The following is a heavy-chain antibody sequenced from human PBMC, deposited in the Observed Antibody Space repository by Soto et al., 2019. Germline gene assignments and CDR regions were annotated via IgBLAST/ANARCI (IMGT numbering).Heavy chain of an antibody. V-gene: IGHV4-59*01. CDR3: ARGEDAFFYYGLDV. Sequence: GSPDLTSTVSVCSITFSYWSWIRRPQGKGLEWIAYIYDTGISGYTPSTSYNPSLKSRVTMSVDTSKSQFSLKLTSVTAADTAVYYCARGEDAFFYYGLDVWGQGITVTVS. J-gene: IGHJ6*02. CDR1: VCSITFSY. CDR2: IYDTGISGYTPST.